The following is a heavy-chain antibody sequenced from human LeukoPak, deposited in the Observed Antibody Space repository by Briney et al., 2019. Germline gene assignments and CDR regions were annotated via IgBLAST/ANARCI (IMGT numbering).Heavy chain of an antibody. D-gene: IGHD3-3*01. CDR3: ARGEVSGVVIRY. CDR2: IYTSGTT. J-gene: IGHJ4*02. CDR1: GGPVSSGNYY. V-gene: IGHV4-61*02. Sequence: ASQTLSLTCTVSGGPVSSGNYYWTWIRQPAGSGLEWIGRIYTSGTTNYNPSLQSRVTISVDTSKNQFSLKLSSVTAADTAVYYCARGEVSGVVIRYWGQGTLVTVSS.